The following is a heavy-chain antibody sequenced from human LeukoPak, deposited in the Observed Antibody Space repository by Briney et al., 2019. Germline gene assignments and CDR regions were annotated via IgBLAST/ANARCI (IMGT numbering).Heavy chain of an antibody. CDR2: ITTSGGST. CDR3: AKAGSSSWDPLDY. V-gene: IGHV3-23*01. J-gene: IGHJ4*02. Sequence: PGGSLRLSCAASGLTFSSYAMSWVRQAPGKGLEWVSTITTSGGSTYADSVKGHFTISRDNSKNMLYLQMNSLRADDTALYYCAKAGSSSWDPLDYWGQGTLVTVSS. D-gene: IGHD6-13*01. CDR1: GLTFSSYA.